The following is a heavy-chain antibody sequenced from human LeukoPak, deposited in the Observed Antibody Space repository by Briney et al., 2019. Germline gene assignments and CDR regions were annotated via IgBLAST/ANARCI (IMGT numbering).Heavy chain of an antibody. J-gene: IGHJ4*02. CDR3: ARFSPRAMGNYLDF. CDR2: IYYSGST. Sequence: SETLSLTCTVSGGSISSSSYYWGWIRQPPGKGLEWIGSIYYSGSTYYNPSLKSRVTISVDTSKNQFSLELSSVAAADTTVYYCARFSPRAMGNYLDFWGQGTLVTVSS. D-gene: IGHD7-27*01. V-gene: IGHV4-39*01. CDR1: GGSISSSSYY.